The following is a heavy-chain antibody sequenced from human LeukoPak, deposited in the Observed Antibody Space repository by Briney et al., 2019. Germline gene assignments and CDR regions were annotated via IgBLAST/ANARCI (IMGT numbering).Heavy chain of an antibody. V-gene: IGHV3-23*01. CDR3: AKDPVPGFYYYGSGSVDY. D-gene: IGHD3-10*01. CDR2: ISGSGGST. J-gene: IGHJ4*02. Sequence: GGSLRLSCAASVVTFSSDAMSWVRQAPGKGLEWVSAISGSGGSTYYADSVKGGFTISIENSKNTLYLQMNSLRAEDTAVYYCAKDPVPGFYYYGSGSVDYWGQGTLVTVSS. CDR1: VVTFSSDA.